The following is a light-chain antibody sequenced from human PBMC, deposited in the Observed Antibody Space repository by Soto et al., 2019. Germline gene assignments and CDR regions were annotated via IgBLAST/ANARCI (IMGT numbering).Light chain of an antibody. Sequence: QSALTQPASVSGSPGQSITISCTGTSSDVGTYDLVSWYQLHPGKAPKLLIYEGSKRRSGISNRFSGSKSGNTASLTISGLQAEDEADYYCCSYAGSTFVVFGGGTKLTVL. CDR1: SSDVGTYDL. V-gene: IGLV2-23*01. CDR3: CSYAGSTFVV. J-gene: IGLJ3*02. CDR2: EGS.